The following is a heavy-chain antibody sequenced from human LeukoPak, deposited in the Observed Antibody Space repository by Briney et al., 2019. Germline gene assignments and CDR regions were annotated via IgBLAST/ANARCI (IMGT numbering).Heavy chain of an antibody. D-gene: IGHD6-13*01. CDR1: GFTFSSYW. CDR2: ISSSSSYI. Sequence: AGGSLRLSCAASGFTFSSYWMSWVRQAPGKGLEWVSSISSSSSYIYYADSVKGRFTISRDNAKNSLYLQMNSLRAEDTAVYYCARGKIAAAGLYAYWGQGTLVTVSS. J-gene: IGHJ4*02. CDR3: ARGKIAAAGLYAY. V-gene: IGHV3-21*01.